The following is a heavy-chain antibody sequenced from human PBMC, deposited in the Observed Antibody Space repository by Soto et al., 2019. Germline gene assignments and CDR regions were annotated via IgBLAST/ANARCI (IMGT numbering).Heavy chain of an antibody. CDR2: IKQDGSEK. CDR3: ARDILLWFGELTGACDY. CDR1: GFTFSSYW. J-gene: IGHJ4*02. Sequence: PGGSLRLCCAASGFTFSSYWMSWVRQAPGKGLEWVANIKQDGSEKYYVDSVKGRFTISRDNAKNSLYLQMNSLRAEDTAVYYCARDILLWFGELTGACDYWGQGTLVTVSS. D-gene: IGHD3-10*01. V-gene: IGHV3-7*01.